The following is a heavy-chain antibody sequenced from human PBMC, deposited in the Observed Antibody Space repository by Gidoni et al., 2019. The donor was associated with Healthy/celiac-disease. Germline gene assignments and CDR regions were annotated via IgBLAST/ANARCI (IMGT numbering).Heavy chain of an antibody. CDR3: ARGWPGVVVTAPDAFDI. V-gene: IGHV3-53*01. CDR2: IYSGGST. CDR1: GFTVSSNY. D-gene: IGHD2-21*02. Sequence: VQLVEPGGGLIQPGGSLRLSCAASGFTVSSNYMSWVRPAPGKGLEGVSVIYSGGSTYDADSVKGRFTISRDNSKNTLYLQRNSLRAEDTAVYYCARGWPGVVVTAPDAFDIWGQGTMVTVSS. J-gene: IGHJ3*02.